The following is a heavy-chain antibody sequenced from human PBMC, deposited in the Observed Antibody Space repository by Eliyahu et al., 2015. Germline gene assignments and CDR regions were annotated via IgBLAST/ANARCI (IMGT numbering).Heavy chain of an antibody. CDR3: ARVAYAVVTGYYTDF. J-gene: IGHJ4*02. CDR2: XGGSGSPK. Sequence: EVRLVESGGGFVQPGGSLRLSCAAXGXSFSNYEMGWVRQAPGKGLEWVSYXGGSGSPKYYTDSVKGRFSISRDNPKNSLYLQMNSLRVEDTAIYFCARVAYAVVTGYYTDFWGQGALVTVSS. V-gene: IGHV3-48*03. D-gene: IGHD3/OR15-3a*01. CDR1: GXSFSNYE.